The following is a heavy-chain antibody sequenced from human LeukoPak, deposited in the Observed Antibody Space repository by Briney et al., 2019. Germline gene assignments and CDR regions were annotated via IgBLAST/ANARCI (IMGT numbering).Heavy chain of an antibody. CDR1: GYTFTGYY. CDR3: ARVGSMVRGVIINYYFDY. J-gene: IGHJ4*02. D-gene: IGHD3-10*01. V-gene: IGHV1-2*02. CDR2: INPNSGGT. Sequence: ASVKVSCKASGYTFTGYYMHWVRQAPGQGLEWMGWINPNSGGTNSAQKFQGRVTMTRDTSISTAYMELTRLRSDDTAVYYCARVGSMVRGVIINYYFDYWGQGTLVTVSS.